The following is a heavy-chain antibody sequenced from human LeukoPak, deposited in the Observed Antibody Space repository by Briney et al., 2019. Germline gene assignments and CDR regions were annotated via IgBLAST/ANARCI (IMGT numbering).Heavy chain of an antibody. V-gene: IGHV4-61*08. D-gene: IGHD6-13*01. CDR3: ARGVGQQLVNFDY. J-gene: IGHJ4*02. CDR2: IYHSGST. CDR1: GGSISSGGYY. Sequence: SETLSLTCTVSGGSISSGGYYWSWIRQPPGKGLEWIGYIYHSGSTYYNPSLKSRVTMSVDTSKNQFSLKLSSVTAADTAVYYCARGVGQQLVNFDYWGQGTLVTVSS.